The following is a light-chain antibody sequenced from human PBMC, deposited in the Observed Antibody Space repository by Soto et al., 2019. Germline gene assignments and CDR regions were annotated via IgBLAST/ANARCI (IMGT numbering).Light chain of an antibody. CDR2: EVS. CDR1: SSDVGSYNL. J-gene: IGLJ2*01. V-gene: IGLV2-23*02. Sequence: QSALTQPASVSGSPGQSITISCTGTSSDVGSYNLVSWYQQHPGKAPKLMIYEVSKRPSGVSNRFSGSKSGNTASLTISGLQAEDKADYYCCSYAGSSYVVFGGGTQLTVL. CDR3: CSYAGSSYVV.